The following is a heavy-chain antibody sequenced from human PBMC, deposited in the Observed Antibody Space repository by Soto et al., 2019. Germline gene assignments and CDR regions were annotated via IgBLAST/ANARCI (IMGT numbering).Heavy chain of an antibody. CDR3: AAGGHNDGYNYYHGMDV. D-gene: IGHD5-18*01. V-gene: IGHV1-69*19. CDR2: IIPMFDTP. J-gene: IGHJ6*02. Sequence: QVQVVQSGAEVKKPGSSVKVSCKVSGDTFTNFAISWVRQAPGQGLEWMGGIIPMFDTPRYAQNFRGRVTITADGATTTAYMELNSLRSADTAVYYCAAGGHNDGYNYYHGMDVWGQGTTVTVS. CDR1: GDTFTNFA.